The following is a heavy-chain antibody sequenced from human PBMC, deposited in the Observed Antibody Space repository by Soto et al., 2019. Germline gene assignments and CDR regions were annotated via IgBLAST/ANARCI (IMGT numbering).Heavy chain of an antibody. CDR1: GGSISSGGYY. J-gene: IGHJ3*02. CDR2: IYYSGST. CDR3: ARSGDFWSGFVPLDALAI. D-gene: IGHD3-3*01. Sequence: PSETLSLTCTVSGGSISSGGYYWSWIRQHPGKGLEWIGYIYYSGSTYYNPSLKSRVTISVDTSKNQFSLKLSSVTAADTAVYYCARSGDFWSGFVPLDALAIWGQGTMVTVSS. V-gene: IGHV4-31*03.